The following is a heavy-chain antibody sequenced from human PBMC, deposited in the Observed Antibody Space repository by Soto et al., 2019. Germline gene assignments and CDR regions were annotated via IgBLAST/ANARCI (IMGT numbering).Heavy chain of an antibody. Sequence: QITLKESGPTLVKPTQTLTLTCIFSGFSLCTSGVAVGWIRQPPGKALEWLALISWDDDERYSPSLKSRLTITKDTSKKQVVLTMTNMEPVDTATYYCAHTDFWNGFFDYWGQGTLVTVSS. J-gene: IGHJ4*02. CDR2: ISWDDDE. CDR3: AHTDFWNGFFDY. D-gene: IGHD3-3*01. V-gene: IGHV2-5*02. CDR1: GFSLCTSGVA.